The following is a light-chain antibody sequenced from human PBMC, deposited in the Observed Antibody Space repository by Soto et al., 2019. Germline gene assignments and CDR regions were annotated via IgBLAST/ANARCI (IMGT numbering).Light chain of an antibody. J-gene: IGLJ2*01. V-gene: IGLV2-14*01. CDR3: SSYTSSRPVV. CDR1: SSDVGGYNY. CDR2: DVS. Sequence: QSALTQPASVSGSPGQSITISCTGTSSDVGGYNYVSLYQQHPGKAPKLMIYDVSNRPSGVSNRFSGSKSGNTASLTISGLQAEDEADYYCSSYTSSRPVVFGGGTKVTVL.